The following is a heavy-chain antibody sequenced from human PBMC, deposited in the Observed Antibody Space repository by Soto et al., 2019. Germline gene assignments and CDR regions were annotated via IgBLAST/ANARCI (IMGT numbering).Heavy chain of an antibody. D-gene: IGHD3-3*01. V-gene: IGHV3-23*01. Sequence: PGWSLRLSCAASGFTFSSYAMSWVRQAPGKGLEWVSAISGSGGSTYYADSVKGRFTISRDNSKNTLYLQMNSLRAEDTAVYYCAMGVYYDFWSGYDGGYWGQGTLVTVSS. J-gene: IGHJ4*02. CDR2: ISGSGGST. CDR3: AMGVYYDFWSGYDGGY. CDR1: GFTFSSYA.